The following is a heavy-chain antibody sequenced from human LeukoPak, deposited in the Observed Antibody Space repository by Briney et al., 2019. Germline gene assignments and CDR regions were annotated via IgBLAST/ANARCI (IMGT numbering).Heavy chain of an antibody. Sequence: SETLSLTCAVYGGSFSGYHWSWIRQPPGKGLEWIGEINHSGSTNYNPSLKSRVTISVDTSKNQFSLKLSSVTAADTAVYYCARGDYYDSSGYYTFDYWGQGTLVTVSS. CDR2: INHSGST. J-gene: IGHJ4*02. V-gene: IGHV4-34*01. CDR1: GGSFSGYH. CDR3: ARGDYYDSSGYYTFDY. D-gene: IGHD3-22*01.